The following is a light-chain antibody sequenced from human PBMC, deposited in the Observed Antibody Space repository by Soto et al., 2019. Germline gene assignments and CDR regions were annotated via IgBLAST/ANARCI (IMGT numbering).Light chain of an antibody. V-gene: IGLV2-11*01. CDR2: DVS. J-gene: IGLJ3*02. Sequence: QSALTQPRSVSGSPGQSVTISCTGTNSDIGGYNYVSWYQQHPGKAPKVMIYDVSRRPSGVPDRFSGSKSGNTASLTISGLQAEDEVAYYCCSYAGTYNFWVFGGGTKVTVL. CDR3: CSYAGTYNFWV. CDR1: NSDIGGYNY.